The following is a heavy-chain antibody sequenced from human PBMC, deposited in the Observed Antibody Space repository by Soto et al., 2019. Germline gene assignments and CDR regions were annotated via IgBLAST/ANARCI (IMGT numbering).Heavy chain of an antibody. CDR3: ARQWGNWYWAFNV. V-gene: IGHV4-39*01. CDR1: GGSISSSSYY. CDR2: IYYSGST. D-gene: IGHD6-13*01. J-gene: IGHJ3*01. Sequence: PSETLSLTCTVSGGSISSSSYYWGWIRQPPGKGLEWIGSIYYSGSTYYNPSLKSRVTISVDTSKNQFSLKLSSVTAADTAVYYCARQWGNWYWAFNVWGQGTMVTVSS.